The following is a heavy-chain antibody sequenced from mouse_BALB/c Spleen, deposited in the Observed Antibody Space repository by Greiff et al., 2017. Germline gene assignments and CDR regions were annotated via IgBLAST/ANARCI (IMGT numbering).Heavy chain of an antibody. Sequence: DVKLVESGGGLVKPGGSLKLSCAASGFTFSSYTMSWVCQTPEKRLEWVATISSGGSYTYYPDSVKGRFTISRDNAKNTLYLQMSSLKSEDTAMYYCTRETGRYFDYWGQGTTLTVSS. V-gene: IGHV5-6-4*01. D-gene: IGHD4-1*01. J-gene: IGHJ2*01. CDR1: GFTFSSYT. CDR2: ISSGGSYT. CDR3: TRETGRYFDY.